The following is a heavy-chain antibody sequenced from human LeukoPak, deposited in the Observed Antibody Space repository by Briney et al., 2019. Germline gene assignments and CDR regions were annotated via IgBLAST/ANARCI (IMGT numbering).Heavy chain of an antibody. Sequence: PSETLSLTCTVSGGSISSYHWSWIRQPPGKGLEWIGYIYYSGSTNYNPSLKSRVTISVDTSKNQFSLKLSSVTAADTAVYYCARGGIAARPYNWFDPWGQGTLVTVSS. D-gene: IGHD6-6*01. CDR3: ARGGIAARPYNWFDP. J-gene: IGHJ5*02. V-gene: IGHV4-59*01. CDR1: GGSISSYH. CDR2: IYYSGST.